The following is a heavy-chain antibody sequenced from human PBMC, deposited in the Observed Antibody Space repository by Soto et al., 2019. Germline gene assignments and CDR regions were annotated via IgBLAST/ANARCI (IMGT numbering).Heavy chain of an antibody. D-gene: IGHD1-26*01. CDR2: IHTGNDNT. CDR1: GYRFTNYP. V-gene: IGHV1-3*04. J-gene: IGHJ6*02. CDR3: ARGRWLGASFHYLYGMDV. Sequence: QVQLVQSGAEEKKPGASVKVSCKASGYRFTNYPMHWVRQAPGQGLEWMGWIHTGNDNTKYSENFQGRLTITSDTAANTGYMEMSSLTSEDTAVYYCARGRWLGASFHYLYGMDVWGQGTTVTVS.